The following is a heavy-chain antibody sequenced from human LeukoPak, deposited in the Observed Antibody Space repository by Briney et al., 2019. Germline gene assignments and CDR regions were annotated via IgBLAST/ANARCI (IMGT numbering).Heavy chain of an antibody. CDR3: ARGLYRYGRSTFDY. Sequence: SETLSLTCTVSGGSISSDYWSWLRQPPAKGLEGIGYISYSGRTYYNPSLRSRVTISVDTSKNHFSLKLRSVTAADTAVYYCARGLYRYGRSTFDYWGQGTLVTVSS. D-gene: IGHD2-2*02. V-gene: IGHV4-59*08. J-gene: IGHJ4*02. CDR1: GGSISSDY. CDR2: ISYSGRT.